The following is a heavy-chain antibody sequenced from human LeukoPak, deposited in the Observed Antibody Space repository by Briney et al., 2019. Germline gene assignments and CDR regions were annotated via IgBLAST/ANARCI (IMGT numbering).Heavy chain of an antibody. CDR3: ARAMVTTVRFYYYYYMDV. D-gene: IGHD4-17*01. CDR2: IKQDGSVK. Sequence: GGSLRLSCAASGFTFSSYWMTWVRQAPGKGLEWGANIKQDGSVKYYVDSVKGRFTISRDSAKNSLYLQMNSLSVEDTAVYYCARAMVTTVRFYYYYYMDVWGKGTTVTVSS. V-gene: IGHV3-7*01. CDR1: GFTFSSYW. J-gene: IGHJ6*03.